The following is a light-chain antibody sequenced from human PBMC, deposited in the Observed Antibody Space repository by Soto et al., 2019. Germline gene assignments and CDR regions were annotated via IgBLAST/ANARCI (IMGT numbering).Light chain of an antibody. CDR3: KHFKSFPIT. V-gene: IGKV1-13*02. CDR2: ESS. CDR1: QGISTL. J-gene: IGKJ5*01. Sequence: AIQLTQSPSSLSASVGDRVTITCRASQGISTLLAWYQQKPGKAPKVLIYESSLLQSGVPSRFSGSGSGTDFSLTISRLKPEDLATYYCKHFKSFPITFGQGTRQEIK.